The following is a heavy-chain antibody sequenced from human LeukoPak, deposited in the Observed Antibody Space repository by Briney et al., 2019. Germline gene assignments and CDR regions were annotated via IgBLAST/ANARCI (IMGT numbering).Heavy chain of an antibody. D-gene: IGHD5-18*01. CDR2: IGANSAI. CDR1: GFTFSDYS. V-gene: IGHV3-48*02. CDR3: ARGGTWIQLWLGY. Sequence: PGGSLRLSCAASGFTFSDYSMNWVRQAPGKGLEWVSYIGANSAIYYADSVKGRFTISRDNAKNSLSLQMNSLRDDDTAVYYCARGGTWIQLWLGYWGQGTLVTVSS. J-gene: IGHJ4*02.